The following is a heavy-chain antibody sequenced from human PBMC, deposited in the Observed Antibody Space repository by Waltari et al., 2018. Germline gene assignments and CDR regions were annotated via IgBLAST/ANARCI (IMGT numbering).Heavy chain of an antibody. CDR2: INHTGSS. J-gene: IGHJ4*02. V-gene: IGHV4-38-2*02. CDR3: AEEGNTTAGLFDS. CDR1: GHSVNNDFS. D-gene: IGHD6-25*01. Sequence: QVQLRESGPGLVRSSETLSLTCTVSGHSVNNDFSWAWIRQSPGGGLEWIASINHTGSSHYNSSLKSRVSISTDMSTKQFFLTLTHLTAADTAVYYCAEEGNTTAGLFDSWGQGTLVTVSS.